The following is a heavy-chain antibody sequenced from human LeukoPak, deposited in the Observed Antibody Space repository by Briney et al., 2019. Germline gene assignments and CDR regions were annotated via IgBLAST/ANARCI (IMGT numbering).Heavy chain of an antibody. V-gene: IGHV4-4*09. CDR2: IYPSGST. Sequence: PSETLSLTCTVSGGSISSYYWSWIRQPPGKGLEWIGYIYPSGSTNYNPSLESRVTISVDTSRNQFSLKLRSVTAADTAVYYCARHGGYASPLKFWGQGTLVTVSS. CDR3: ARHGGYASPLKF. J-gene: IGHJ4*02. CDR1: GGSISSYY. D-gene: IGHD2-2*01.